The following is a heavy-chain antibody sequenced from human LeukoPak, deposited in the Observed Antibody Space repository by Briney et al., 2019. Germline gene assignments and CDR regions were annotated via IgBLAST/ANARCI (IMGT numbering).Heavy chain of an antibody. D-gene: IGHD3-10*01. CDR1: GFTFSRFG. Sequence: GGSLRLSCAASGFTFSRFGMHWVRQAPGKGLEWVAVIRDDGSRAYYADSLKGRFTVSRDNSESTLSLQMNSLRPEDTAVYYCAKKLVPYIGSGYGLAVWGQGTTVTVSS. CDR3: AKKLVPYIGSGYGLAV. CDR2: IRDDGSRA. J-gene: IGHJ6*02. V-gene: IGHV3-30*18.